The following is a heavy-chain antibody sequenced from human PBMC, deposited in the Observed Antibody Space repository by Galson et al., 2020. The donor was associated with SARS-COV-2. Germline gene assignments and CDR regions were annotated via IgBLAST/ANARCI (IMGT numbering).Heavy chain of an antibody. D-gene: IGHD4-17*01. CDR1: GNSISSGSYS. J-gene: IGHJ3*02. CDR2: ISHSGGT. CDR3: ARLHYGEYAPEAFDI. Sequence: SATLSLTCAVSGNSISSGSYSWNWIRQPPGKGLEWIGYISHSGGTYYNPSLKSRVTISGDRSKNQFSLRLSSVTAADTAVYYCARLHYGEYAPEAFDIWGPGTRVTVAS. V-gene: IGHV4-30-2*01.